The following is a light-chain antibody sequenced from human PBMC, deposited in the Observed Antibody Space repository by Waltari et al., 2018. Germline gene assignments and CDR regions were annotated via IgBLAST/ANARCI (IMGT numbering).Light chain of an antibody. J-gene: IGKJ2*01. CDR2: KAS. V-gene: IGKV1-5*03. CDR3: HQYNNYPYT. Sequence: DIQMTQSPSTLSASVGDRVTITCRASQSVSDWLAWYQQRPGNAPKLLIFKASSLQSGVPSRFSGSGSGTEFTLTISSLQPDDFATYYCHQYNNYPYTFGQGTKLEIK. CDR1: QSVSDW.